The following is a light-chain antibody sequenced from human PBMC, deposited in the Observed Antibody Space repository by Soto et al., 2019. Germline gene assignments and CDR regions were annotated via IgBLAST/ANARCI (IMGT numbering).Light chain of an antibody. CDR2: AAS. J-gene: IGKJ1*01. CDR1: QGISKW. CDR3: QQASSFPWT. Sequence: DIQMTQSPSSVSASVGDRVTITCRASQGISKWLAWYQQKPGKAPNLLIYAASTLQSGVPSRFSGSGSGTEFTLIISSLQPEDFATYYCQQASSFPWTFGQGTKVDIK. V-gene: IGKV1-12*01.